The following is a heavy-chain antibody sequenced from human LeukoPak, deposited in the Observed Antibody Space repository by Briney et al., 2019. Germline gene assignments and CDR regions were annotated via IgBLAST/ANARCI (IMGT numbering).Heavy chain of an antibody. CDR2: INSDGSRT. CDR1: GFTFSSYW. J-gene: IGHJ4*02. D-gene: IGHD3-10*01. CDR3: ARVSFGELPNFDY. V-gene: IGHV3-74*01. Sequence: QPGGSLRLSCAASGFTFSSYWMHWVRHAPGKGLVWVSRINSDGSRTIYADSLKGRFTISRDNAKNTLYLQMNSLRAEDTAVYYCARVSFGELPNFDYWGQGTLVTVSS.